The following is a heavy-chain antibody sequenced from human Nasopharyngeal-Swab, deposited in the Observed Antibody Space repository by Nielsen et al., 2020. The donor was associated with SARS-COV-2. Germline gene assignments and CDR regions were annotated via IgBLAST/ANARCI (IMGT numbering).Heavy chain of an antibody. CDR1: GFTFSDSA. D-gene: IGHD2-15*01. CDR2: IRSKGNNYAT. V-gene: IGHV3-73*01. CDR3: TRCGGGCYSGRDY. J-gene: IGHJ4*02. Sequence: GGSLRLSCAASGFTFSDSAIHWVRQASGQGREWVGRIRSKGNNYATAYSASVKGRFIIFRDDPTNTAYLQMNSLKTEDTAMYYCTRCGGGCYSGRDYWGQGTLVTVSS.